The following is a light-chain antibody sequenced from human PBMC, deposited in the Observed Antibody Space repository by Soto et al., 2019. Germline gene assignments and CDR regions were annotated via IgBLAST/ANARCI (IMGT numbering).Light chain of an antibody. CDR1: KIGSKS. CDR2: DDS. J-gene: IGLJ2*01. V-gene: IGLV3-21*02. Sequence: SYELTQPPSVSVAPGQTARITCGGNKIGSKSVHWYQQKPGQAPVLVVYDDSDRPSGIPERFSGSNSGNTATLTISRVEAGDEDDSYCQWWASSSDHVVFGGGTKLTVL. CDR3: QWWASSSDHVV.